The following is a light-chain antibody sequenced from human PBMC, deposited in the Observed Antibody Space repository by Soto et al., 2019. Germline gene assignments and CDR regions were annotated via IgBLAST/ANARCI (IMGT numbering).Light chain of an antibody. CDR2: GAS. Sequence: EIVLTQSPGTLSLSPGERATLSCRASQSVTTTYLAWYQQKPGQAPRLLISGASTRATGIPDRCSASGSGTDFTLTISRLEPEDFAVYYCQQHGSSPFTFGPGTKVDIK. J-gene: IGKJ3*01. CDR1: QSVTTTY. V-gene: IGKV3-20*01. CDR3: QQHGSSPFT.